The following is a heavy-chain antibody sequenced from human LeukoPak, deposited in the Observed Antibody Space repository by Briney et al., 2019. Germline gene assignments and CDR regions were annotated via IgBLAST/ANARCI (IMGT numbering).Heavy chain of an antibody. CDR2: YSTSGGNT. V-gene: IGHV3-23*01. Sequence: GASLTLSCAPCRFPLSSYAMRWARHARGRGLEWVSPYSTSGGNTLYADSVKGRFNISRDNCKNTLYLQMNSLRAEHTAVYYCAKSHYYDSSGYCTPRFDYWGQGTLVTVSS. D-gene: IGHD3-22*01. CDR1: RFPLSSYA. J-gene: IGHJ4*02. CDR3: AKSHYYDSSGYCTPRFDY.